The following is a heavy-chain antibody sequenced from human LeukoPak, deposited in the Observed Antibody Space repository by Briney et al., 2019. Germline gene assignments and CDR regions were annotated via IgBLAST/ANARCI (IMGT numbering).Heavy chain of an antibody. V-gene: IGHV3-30-3*01. J-gene: IGHJ3*02. Sequence: PGGSLRLSCAASGFTFSSYATHWVRQAPGKGLEWVAVISYDGSNKYYADSVKGRFTISRDNSKNTLYLQMNSLRAEDTAVYYCAREEVVVTAMSAFDIWGQGTMVTVSS. D-gene: IGHD2-21*02. CDR3: AREEVVVTAMSAFDI. CDR1: GFTFSSYA. CDR2: ISYDGSNK.